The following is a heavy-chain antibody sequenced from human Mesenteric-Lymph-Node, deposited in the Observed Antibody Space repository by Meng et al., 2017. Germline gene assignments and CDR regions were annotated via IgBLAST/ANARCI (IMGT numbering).Heavy chain of an antibody. CDR2: IKQDGSEK. Sequence: GESLKISCAVSGFTFRSYWMSWVRQAPGKGLEWVANIKQDGSEKYYVDSVKGRFTISRDNAQNSLYLQMNSLRAGDTGLYYCARDWYRDNYYYGMDVWGQGTTVTVSS. CDR3: ARDWYRDNYYYGMDV. D-gene: IGHD4-17*01. V-gene: IGHV3-7*03. CDR1: GFTFRSYW. J-gene: IGHJ6*02.